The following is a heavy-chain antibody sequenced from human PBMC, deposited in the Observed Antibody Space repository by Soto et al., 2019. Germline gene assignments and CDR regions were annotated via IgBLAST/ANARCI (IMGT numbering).Heavy chain of an antibody. D-gene: IGHD2-15*01. CDR3: AREVITPVYQGADGAFDV. CDR1: GGSISSGNHF. J-gene: IGHJ3*01. V-gene: IGHV4-30-4*01. Sequence: QVQLQEAGPGLVKPSQTLSLTCIVSGGSISSGNHFWSWIRQPPGKGLEWNGYIFYSGTAHYNSSLKSRVTSSMATSQKQFFLNLSSVTAADTAMDYCAREVITPVYQGADGAFDVWGQGTMVTVSS. CDR2: IFYSGTA.